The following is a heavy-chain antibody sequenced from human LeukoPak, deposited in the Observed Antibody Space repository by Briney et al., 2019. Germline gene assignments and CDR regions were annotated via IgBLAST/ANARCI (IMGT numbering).Heavy chain of an antibody. Sequence: GGSLRLSCAASGFTFSSYWMHWVRQAPGKGLVWVSPINSDGSSTSYADSVKGRFTISRDNAKNTLYLQMNSLRAEDTAVYYCASGTTGTSFDYRGQGTLVTVSS. CDR1: GFTFSSYW. CDR3: ASGTTGTSFDY. J-gene: IGHJ4*02. CDR2: INSDGSST. V-gene: IGHV3-74*01. D-gene: IGHD1-1*01.